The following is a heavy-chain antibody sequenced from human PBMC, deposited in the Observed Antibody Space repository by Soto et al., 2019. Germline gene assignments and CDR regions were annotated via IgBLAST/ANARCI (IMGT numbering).Heavy chain of an antibody. J-gene: IGHJ6*02. V-gene: IGHV4-34*01. Sequence: SETLSLTCAVYGGSFSGYYWSWIRQPPGKGLEWIGEINHSGSTNYNPSLKSRVTISVDTSKNQFSLKLSSVTAADTAVYYCARGRGAYCSSTRCYPYYYGMDVWGQGTTVTVSS. D-gene: IGHD2-2*01. CDR3: ARGRGAYCSSTRCYPYYYGMDV. CDR2: INHSGST. CDR1: GGSFSGYY.